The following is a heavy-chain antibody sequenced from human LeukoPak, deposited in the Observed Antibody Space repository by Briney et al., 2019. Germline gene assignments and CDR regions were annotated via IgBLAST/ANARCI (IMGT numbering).Heavy chain of an antibody. J-gene: IGHJ4*02. V-gene: IGHV1-69*05. CDR2: IIPIFGTA. Sequence: GASVKVSCKASGGTFSSYAISWVRQAPGQGLEWMGGIIPIFGTANYAQKFQGRVTITTDESTSTAYMELSSLRSEDTAVYYCATHGGYSYGLFDYWGQGTLVTVSS. CDR3: ATHGGYSYGLFDY. CDR1: GGTFSSYA. D-gene: IGHD5-18*01.